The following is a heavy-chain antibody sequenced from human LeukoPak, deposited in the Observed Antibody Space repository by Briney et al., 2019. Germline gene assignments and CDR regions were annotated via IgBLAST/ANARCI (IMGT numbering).Heavy chain of an antibody. CDR2: INSDGSST. Sequence: AESLRLTCAASGGTFSSYWMHWVRQAPGKGLEWVSRINSDGSSTNYADSVKGRFTISRDNAKNSLYLQMNSLRAEDKAGYYCARDLGYSSGPNYWGQGTRVTVSS. J-gene: IGHJ4*02. D-gene: IGHD6-19*01. CDR3: ARDLGYSSGPNY. CDR1: GGTFSSYW. V-gene: IGHV3-74*01.